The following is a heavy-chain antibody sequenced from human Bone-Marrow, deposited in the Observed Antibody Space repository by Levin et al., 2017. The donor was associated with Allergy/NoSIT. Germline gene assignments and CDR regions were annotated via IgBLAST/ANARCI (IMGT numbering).Heavy chain of an antibody. CDR1: GGSISTNAW. CDR3: AKQNSADAFDI. D-gene: IGHD4-23*01. CDR2: ISHSGST. Sequence: SETLSLTCAVSGGSISTNAWWGWVRQPPGKGLEWIGEISHSGSTNYNPSLKSRVTISVDNSKNQLSLELSSVTAADTAVYYCAKQNSADAFDIWGYGTLVTVSS. V-gene: IGHV4-4*02. J-gene: IGHJ3*02.